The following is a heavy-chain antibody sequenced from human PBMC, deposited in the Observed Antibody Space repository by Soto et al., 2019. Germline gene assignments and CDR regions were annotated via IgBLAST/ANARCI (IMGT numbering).Heavy chain of an antibody. J-gene: IGHJ4*02. CDR1: GGSFSGYY. CDR3: ARAPHKARGTVTPSAYFDY. V-gene: IGHV4-34*01. D-gene: IGHD4-17*01. CDR2: INHSGST. Sequence: QVQLQQWGAGLLKPSETLSLTCAVSGGSFSGYYWSWIRQPPGKGLEWIGEINHSGSTNYNPSLTSRVTISVDTSKNPFSLKLSSVTAADTAVYYCARAPHKARGTVTPSAYFDYWGQGTLVTVSS.